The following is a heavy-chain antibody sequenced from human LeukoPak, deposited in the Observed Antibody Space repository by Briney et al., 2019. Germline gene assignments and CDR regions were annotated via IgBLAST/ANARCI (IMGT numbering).Heavy chain of an antibody. J-gene: IGHJ5*02. D-gene: IGHD3-3*01. V-gene: IGHV3-21*01. CDR1: GFNFNTYT. Sequence: PGGSLRLSCAASGFNFNTYTMNWVRQAPGKGLEWVSSLSSDSSYIYYADPAKGRFTISRDNAKKSLYLQMNSLRAEDTAVYYCARGTRGITIFGVVRSNWFDPWGQGTLVTVSS. CDR2: LSSDSSYI. CDR3: ARGTRGITIFGVVRSNWFDP.